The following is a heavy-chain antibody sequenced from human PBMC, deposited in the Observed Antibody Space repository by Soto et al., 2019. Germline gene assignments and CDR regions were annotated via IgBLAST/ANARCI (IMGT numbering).Heavy chain of an antibody. D-gene: IGHD1-1*01. CDR1: GANVNVYG. CDR3: ARVVQLGSNYAMDV. Sequence: QVRLAQSEAEVRSPGSAVRVSCKASGANVNVYGITWVRQAPRQGLEWVGAILPMYRKTNYAQNFQGRVTIIADKSPDTVYLELSRLTSDDTATYFCARVVQLGSNYAMDVWGHGTTVVVSS. CDR2: ILPMYRKT. J-gene: IGHJ6*02. V-gene: IGHV1-69*06.